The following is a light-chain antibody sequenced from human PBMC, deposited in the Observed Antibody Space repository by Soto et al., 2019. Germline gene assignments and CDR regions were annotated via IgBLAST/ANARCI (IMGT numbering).Light chain of an antibody. Sequence: EIVLTQSPGTLSLSPGERATLSCRASQSVSSSYLAWYQQKPGQAPRLLIYGASSSATGIPDGFSGRGSGTDFTLTISRLQPEDCAVYYCHQDDSSPLTFGGGTEVYIK. V-gene: IGKV3-20*01. CDR1: QSVSSSY. J-gene: IGKJ4*02. CDR3: HQDDSSPLT. CDR2: GAS.